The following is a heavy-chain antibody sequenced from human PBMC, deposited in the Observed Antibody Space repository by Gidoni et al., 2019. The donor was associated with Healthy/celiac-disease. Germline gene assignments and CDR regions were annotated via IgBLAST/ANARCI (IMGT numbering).Heavy chain of an antibody. CDR1: GFTFSSYW. Sequence: EVQLVESGGGLVQPGGSLRLSCAASGFTFSSYWMSWVRQAPGKGLEWVANIKQDGSEKYYVDSVKGRFTISRDNAKNSLYLQMNSLRAEDTAVYYCARDLPSPRDAFDIWGQGTMVTVSS. CDR3: ARDLPSPRDAFDI. CDR2: IKQDGSEK. J-gene: IGHJ3*02. V-gene: IGHV3-7*01.